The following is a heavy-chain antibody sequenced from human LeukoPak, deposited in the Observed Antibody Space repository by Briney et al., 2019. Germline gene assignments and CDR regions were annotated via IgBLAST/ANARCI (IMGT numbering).Heavy chain of an antibody. CDR1: GFTFSSYA. D-gene: IGHD1-1*01. Sequence: GGSLRLSCAASGFTFSSYAMSWVRQAPGKGLEWVPAISGSGGSTYYADSVKGRFTISRDNSKNTLYLQMNSLRAEDTAVYYCASHPKSGTTPQPVPVRFDPWGQGTLVTVSS. CDR2: ISGSGGST. J-gene: IGHJ5*02. V-gene: IGHV3-23*01. CDR3: ASHPKSGTTPQPVPVRFDP.